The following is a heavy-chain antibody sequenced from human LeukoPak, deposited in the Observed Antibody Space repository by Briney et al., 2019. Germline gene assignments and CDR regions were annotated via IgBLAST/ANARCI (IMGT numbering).Heavy chain of an antibody. D-gene: IGHD2-21*02. CDR3: TSWGDTTAEYFQR. CDR1: GFAFNRCW. Sequence: GGSLRLSCVVSGFAFNRCWMNWVRQAPGKGLEWVAHINPDGRDTYYVDSVKGRVTISRDNAQNSMYLQMNSLRVEDTAVYYCTSWGDTTAEYFQRWCQGTLVTVSS. CDR2: INPDGRDT. V-gene: IGHV3-7*01. J-gene: IGHJ1*01.